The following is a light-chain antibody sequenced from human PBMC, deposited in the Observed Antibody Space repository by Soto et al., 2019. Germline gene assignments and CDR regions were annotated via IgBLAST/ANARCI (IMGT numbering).Light chain of an antibody. CDR2: GAS. V-gene: IGKV3-11*01. J-gene: IGKJ5*01. CDR3: QQRSNWPT. CDR1: QSVSSN. Sequence: EIVMTQSPATLSVSPGERATLCCRASQSVSSNLAWYQQKPGQAPRLLIYGASTRATGIPARFSGSGYGTDFTLTISSLEPEDFAVYYCQQRSNWPTFGQGTRLEI.